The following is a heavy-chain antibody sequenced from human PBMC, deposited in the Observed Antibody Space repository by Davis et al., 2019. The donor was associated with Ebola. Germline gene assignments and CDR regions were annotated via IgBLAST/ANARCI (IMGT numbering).Heavy chain of an antibody. Sequence: PSETLSLTCTVSGGSVSSGSYYWSWIRQPPGKGLEWIGYIYYSGSTNYNPSLKSRVTISVDTSKNQFSLKLSSVTAADTAVYYCARDPRIYSSGWYRQRGFDYWGQGTLVTVSS. CDR3: ARDPRIYSSGWYRQRGFDY. D-gene: IGHD6-19*01. J-gene: IGHJ4*02. V-gene: IGHV4-61*01. CDR1: GGSVSSGSYY. CDR2: IYYSGST.